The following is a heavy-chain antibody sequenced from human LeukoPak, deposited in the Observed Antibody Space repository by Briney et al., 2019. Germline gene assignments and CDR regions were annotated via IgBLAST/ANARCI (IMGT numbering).Heavy chain of an antibody. V-gene: IGHV4-39*01. CDR1: GGSISSGGYY. D-gene: IGHD6-13*01. CDR3: ARLGISSWYFDY. Sequence: SETLSLTCTVSGGSISSGGYYWSWIRQHPGKGLEWIGSIYYSGSTYYNPSLKSRVTISVDTSKNQFSLKLSSVTAADTAVYYCARLGISSWYFDYWGQGTLVTVSS. CDR2: IYYSGST. J-gene: IGHJ4*02.